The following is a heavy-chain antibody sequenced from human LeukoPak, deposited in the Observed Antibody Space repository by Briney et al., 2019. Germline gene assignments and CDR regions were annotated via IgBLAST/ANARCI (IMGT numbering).Heavy chain of an antibody. V-gene: IGHV3-23*01. CDR1: ELMFSSYA. J-gene: IGHJ4*02. CDR3: AKDQYSSGWYFDY. CDR2: ISDDSGST. Sequence: GGSLRLSCAASELMFSSYAMSWVRHAPGKGLEWVSGISDDSGSTYYADSVRGRFTISRDNSKNTLYLQMNSLRVEDTAIYYCAKDQYSSGWYFDYWGQGTLVTVSS. D-gene: IGHD6-19*01.